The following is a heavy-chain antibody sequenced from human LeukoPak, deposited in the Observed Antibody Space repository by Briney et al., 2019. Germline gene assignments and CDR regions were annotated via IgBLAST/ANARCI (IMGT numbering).Heavy chain of an antibody. CDR1: GFTFSAYA. CDR2: ISGSGGST. Sequence: GGSLRLSCAASGFTFSAYAVNWVRQAPGKGLEWVSVISGSGGSTYYADSVKGRFTISRDKSQSALYLQMNSLRADDTAVYYCAKGRLTTVISYLFDCWGQGTLVTVSS. D-gene: IGHD4-17*01. J-gene: IGHJ4*02. V-gene: IGHV3-23*01. CDR3: AKGRLTTVISYLFDC.